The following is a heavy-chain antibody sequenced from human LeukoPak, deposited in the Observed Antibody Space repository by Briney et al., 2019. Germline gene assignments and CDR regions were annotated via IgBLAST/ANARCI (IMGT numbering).Heavy chain of an antibody. CDR1: GFTFSSYA. CDR2: ISYDGSNK. D-gene: IGHD6-13*01. CDR3: ARDVSSSWYWDY. Sequence: PGGSLRLSCAASGFTFSSYAMHWVRQAPGKGLEWVAVISYDGSNKYYADSVKGRFTISRDNSKNTLYLQMNSLRAEDTAAYCCARDVSSSWYWDYWGQGTLVTVSS. V-gene: IGHV3-30-3*01. J-gene: IGHJ4*02.